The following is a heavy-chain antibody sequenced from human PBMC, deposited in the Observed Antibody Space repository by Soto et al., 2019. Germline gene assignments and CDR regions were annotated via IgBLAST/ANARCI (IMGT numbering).Heavy chain of an antibody. Sequence: SVKVSCKASGGTFSSYTISWVRQAPGQGLEWMERIIPILGIANYAQKFQGRVTITADKSTSTAYMELSSLRSEDTAVYYCASLKYSFGVEMFGYWGQGTLVTVSS. D-gene: IGHD3-3*01. CDR2: IIPILGIA. CDR1: GGTFSSYT. CDR3: ASLKYSFGVEMFGY. J-gene: IGHJ4*02. V-gene: IGHV1-69*02.